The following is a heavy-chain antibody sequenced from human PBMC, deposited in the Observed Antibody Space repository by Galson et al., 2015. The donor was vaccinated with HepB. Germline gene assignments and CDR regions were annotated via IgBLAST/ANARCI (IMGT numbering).Heavy chain of an antibody. CDR2: IKSKTDGGTT. V-gene: IGHV3-15*01. CDR1: GFTFSNAW. CDR3: TTGEARLYDFWSGYYSPLEDY. D-gene: IGHD3-3*01. Sequence: SLRLSCAASGFTFSNAWMSWVRQAPGKGLEWVGRIKSKTDGGTTDYAAPVKGRSTISRDDSKNTLYLQMNSLKTEDTAVYYCTTGEARLYDFWSGYYSPLEDYWGQGTLVTVSS. J-gene: IGHJ4*02.